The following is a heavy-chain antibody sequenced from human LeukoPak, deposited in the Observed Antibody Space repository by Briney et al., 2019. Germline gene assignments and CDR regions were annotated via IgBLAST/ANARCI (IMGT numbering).Heavy chain of an antibody. V-gene: IGHV4-39*07. J-gene: IGHJ4*02. CDR1: GDSIISSSYY. CDR2: IYYSGGT. CDR3: ARGYGSSWYYFDY. Sequence: SETLSLTCTVSGDSIISSSYYWAWIRQPPGKGLEWIGTIYYSGGTSYNPSLKSRFTISVDTSKNQFSLRLSSVTAADTAVYYCARGYGSSWYYFDYWGQGTLVTVSS. D-gene: IGHD6-13*01.